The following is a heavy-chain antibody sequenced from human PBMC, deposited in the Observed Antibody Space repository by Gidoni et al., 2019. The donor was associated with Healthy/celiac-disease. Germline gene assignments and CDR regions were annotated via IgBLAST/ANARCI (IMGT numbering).Heavy chain of an antibody. Sequence: QVQLQQLGAGLLKPSETLSLPCAVYCGSFSGYSWSWLRQPPGKGLEWIGEINHSGSTNYNPSLKSRVTISVDTSKNQFSLKLSSVTAADTAVYYCASAHGSGIYGMDVWGQGTTVTVSS. CDR3: ASAHGSGIYGMDV. CDR1: CGSFSGYS. CDR2: INHSGST. D-gene: IGHD3-10*01. V-gene: IGHV4-34*01. J-gene: IGHJ6*02.